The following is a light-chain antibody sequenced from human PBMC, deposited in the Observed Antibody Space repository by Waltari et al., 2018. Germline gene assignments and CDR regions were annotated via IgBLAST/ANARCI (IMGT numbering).Light chain of an antibody. CDR1: QTVNNNY. CDR3: QQYGSSPYS. J-gene: IGKJ2*01. CDR2: CAS. Sequence: DILFTQSHGTLSLSAGERATISCKASQTVNNNYLAWYQQKPGQSPRLLIFCASKRATGIPDRFSGSGSGTDFTLTISRLETEDFVMYYCQQYGSSPYSFGQGARVEIK. V-gene: IGKV3-20*01.